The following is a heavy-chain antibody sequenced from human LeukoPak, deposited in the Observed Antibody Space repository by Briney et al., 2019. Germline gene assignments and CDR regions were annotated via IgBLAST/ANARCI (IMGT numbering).Heavy chain of an antibody. V-gene: IGHV3-23*01. D-gene: IGHD2-2*01. Sequence: GGSLRLSCAASGFTFSSDAMIWVRQAPGKGLEWVSNISGGGGDTYYGDSVKGRFTISRDNSKNTLYLQMNSLRAEDTAVYYCAKRFSTSSRYYGMDVWGQGTTVTVSS. CDR2: ISGGGGDT. CDR3: AKRFSTSSRYYGMDV. CDR1: GFTFSSDA. J-gene: IGHJ6*02.